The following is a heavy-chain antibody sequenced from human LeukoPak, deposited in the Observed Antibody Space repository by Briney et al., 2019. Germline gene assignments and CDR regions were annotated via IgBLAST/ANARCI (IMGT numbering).Heavy chain of an antibody. V-gene: IGHV4-34*01. CDR3: ATTRPGPTYFYYGLGV. J-gene: IGHJ6*02. CDR1: GGSLSGFY. CDR2: INHSGGT. D-gene: IGHD4-17*01. Sequence: SETLSLPCAVYGGSLSGFYWSWIRQPPGKGLEWIGEINHSGGTNFNPSLKSRVTISVDTSKSHFSLRLSSVTGADTAVYYCATTRPGPTYFYYGLGVWGQGTTVTVSS.